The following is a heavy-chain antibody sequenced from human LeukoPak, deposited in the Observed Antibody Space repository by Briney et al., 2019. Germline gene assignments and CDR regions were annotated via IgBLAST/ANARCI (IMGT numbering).Heavy chain of an antibody. D-gene: IGHD3-9*01. V-gene: IGHV4-34*01. CDR1: GESFNGFY. Sequence: PSETLSLTCAVYGESFNGFYWNWIRQPPGKGLEWIGEINYSGMTDYNPSLKSRVAISADSSKRQFSLDLTSVTAADTAFYCCAIRLATSRLATSTTWFDPWGQGTLVSVSS. J-gene: IGHJ5*02. CDR3: AIRLATSRLATSTTWFDP. CDR2: INYSGMT.